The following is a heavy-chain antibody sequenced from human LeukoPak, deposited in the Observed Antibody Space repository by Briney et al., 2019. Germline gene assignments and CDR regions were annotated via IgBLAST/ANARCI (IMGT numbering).Heavy chain of an antibody. D-gene: IGHD6-13*01. CDR2: ISWNSGSI. CDR3: AKGQGAAGTSGDY. CDR1: GFTFDDYA. V-gene: IGHV3-9*01. Sequence: GRSLRLSCAASGFTFDDYAMHWVRQAPGKGLEWVSGISWNSGSIGYADSVKGRFTISRDKANNSLYLQMNSLRAEDTALYYCAKGQGAAGTSGDYWGQGTLVTVSS. J-gene: IGHJ4*02.